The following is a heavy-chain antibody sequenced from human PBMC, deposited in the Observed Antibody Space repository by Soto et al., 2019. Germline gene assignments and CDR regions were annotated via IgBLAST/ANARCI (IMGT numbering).Heavy chain of an antibody. CDR1: GFTFSSYG. Sequence: QSGGSLRLSCAASGFTFSSYGMHWVRQAPGKGLEWVAVIWYDGSNKYYADPVKGRFTISRDNSKNTLYLQMNSLRAEDTAVYYCAREVQVAAFDYWGQGTLVTVSS. D-gene: IGHD6-6*01. CDR3: AREVQVAAFDY. J-gene: IGHJ4*02. V-gene: IGHV3-33*01. CDR2: IWYDGSNK.